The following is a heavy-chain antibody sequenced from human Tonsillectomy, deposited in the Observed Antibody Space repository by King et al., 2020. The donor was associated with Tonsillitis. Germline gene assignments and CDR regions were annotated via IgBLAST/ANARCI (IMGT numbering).Heavy chain of an antibody. J-gene: IGHJ6*02. CDR2: ISGTGDST. V-gene: IGHV3-23*04. CDR3: AKPLGYCNTTSCPTGGMDV. Sequence: EQLVQSGGGLVQPGGSLRLSCAASGLTFSSYAMSWVRQAPGKGLEWVSVISGTGDSTYYADSVKGRFTISRDNSKNTLYLQMKSLGAEDTALYYCAKPLGYCNTTSCPTGGMDVWGQGTTVTVS. CDR1: GLTFSSYA. D-gene: IGHD2-2*01.